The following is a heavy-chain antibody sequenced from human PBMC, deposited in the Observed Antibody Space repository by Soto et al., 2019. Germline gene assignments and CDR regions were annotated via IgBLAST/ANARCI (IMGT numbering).Heavy chain of an antibody. V-gene: IGHV4-59*01. CDR1: GGSISSYY. D-gene: IGHD3-9*01. CDR3: AGANYDILPGSQAPLDY. Sequence: PSETLSLSCTVSGGSISSYYWSWIRQPPGKGLEWIGYIYYSGSTNYNPSLKSRVTISVDTSKNQFSLKLSSVTAADTAVYYCAGANYDILPGSQAPLDYWGQGTLVTVSS. J-gene: IGHJ4*02. CDR2: IYYSGST.